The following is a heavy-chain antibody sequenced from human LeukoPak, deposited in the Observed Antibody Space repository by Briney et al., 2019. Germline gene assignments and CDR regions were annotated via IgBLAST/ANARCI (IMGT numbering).Heavy chain of an antibody. CDR3: ARDGDFWSNSYYYYMDV. J-gene: IGHJ6*03. D-gene: IGHD3-3*01. CDR1: GYTFTSYG. Sequence: GASVKVSCKASGYTFTSYGISWVRQAPGQGLEWMGGIIPIFGPANYAQKFQGRVTITADESTSTAYMELSSLRSEDTAVYYCARDGDFWSNSYYYYMDVWGKGTTVTVSS. CDR2: IIPIFGPA. V-gene: IGHV1-69*13.